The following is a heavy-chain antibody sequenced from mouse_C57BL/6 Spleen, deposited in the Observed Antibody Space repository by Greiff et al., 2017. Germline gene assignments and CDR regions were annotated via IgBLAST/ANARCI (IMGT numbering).Heavy chain of an antibody. V-gene: IGHV1-15*01. CDR2: IDPETGGT. Sequence: VKLQESGAELVRPGASVTLSCKASGYTFTDYEMHWVKQTPVHGLEWIGAIDPETGGTAYNQKFKGKAILTADKSSSTAYMELRSLTSEDSAVYYCTSEGVNWYFDVWGTGTTVTVSS. CDR1: GYTFTDYE. CDR3: TSEGVNWYFDV. D-gene: IGHD2-5*01. J-gene: IGHJ1*03.